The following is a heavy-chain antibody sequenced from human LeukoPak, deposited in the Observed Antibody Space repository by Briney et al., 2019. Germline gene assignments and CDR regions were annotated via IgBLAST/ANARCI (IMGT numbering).Heavy chain of an antibody. CDR2: IDPNSGGE. D-gene: IGHD5-12*01. V-gene: IGHV1-2*02. CDR3: ARESSATTLDY. Sequence: ASVKVSCKASGYTFTGYYMHWGRQAPGQGLEWMGWIDPNSGGENYAQTFQGRVTITGDTSIRTAYLALSRPRSDDTAVDYFARESSATTLDYWGQGTLVTVSS. J-gene: IGHJ4*02. CDR1: GYTFTGYY.